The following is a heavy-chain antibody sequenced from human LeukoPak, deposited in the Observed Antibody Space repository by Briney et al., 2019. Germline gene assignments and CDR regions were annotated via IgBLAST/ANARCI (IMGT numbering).Heavy chain of an antibody. J-gene: IGHJ6*03. CDR3: AKRGNPAVGHHYLDV. CDR1: GFTFSYYD. Sequence: PGGSLRLSCAASGFTFSYYDMSWVRQAPGKGLEWVASITLSGGSTFYADSVKGRITISRDNSKNTLYLQMNSLSAEDTAVYYCAKRGNPAVGHHYLDVWGKGTTVSVSS. CDR2: ITLSGGST. D-gene: IGHD2-2*01. V-gene: IGHV3-23*01.